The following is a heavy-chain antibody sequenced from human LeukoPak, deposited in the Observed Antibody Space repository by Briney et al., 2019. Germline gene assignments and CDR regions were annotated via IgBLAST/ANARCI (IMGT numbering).Heavy chain of an antibody. J-gene: IGHJ4*02. CDR2: TISKADGGAI. CDR1: GFTFSSYG. CDR3: TTDSFLRTKIVVAPDY. V-gene: IGHV3-15*01. D-gene: IGHD3-22*01. Sequence: GGSLRLSCAASGFTFSSYGMSWVRQAPGKGLEWVGRTISKADGGAIEYAEPVQGRFTISRDDSKNTLFLQMNNLKIEDTAVYYCTTDSFLRTKIVVAPDYWGQGTLVTVSS.